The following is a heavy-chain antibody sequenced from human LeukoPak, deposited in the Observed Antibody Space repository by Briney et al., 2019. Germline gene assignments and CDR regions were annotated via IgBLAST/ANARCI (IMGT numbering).Heavy chain of an antibody. CDR1: GGSISSYY. J-gene: IGHJ4*02. D-gene: IGHD2-21*01. V-gene: IGHV4-59*01. CDR2: IYYSGST. CDR3: ATMGDVDY. Sequence: SETLSLTCTVSGGSISSYYWSWIRQPPGKGLEWIGYIYYSGSTNYNPSLKSRVTISVDTSKNQFSLKLSSVTAAGTAVYYCATMGDVDYWGQGTLVTASS.